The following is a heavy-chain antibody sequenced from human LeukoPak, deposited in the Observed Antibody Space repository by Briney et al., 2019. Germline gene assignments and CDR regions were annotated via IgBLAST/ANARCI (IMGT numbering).Heavy chain of an antibody. D-gene: IGHD3-10*01. CDR2: ILKNGDT. V-gene: IGHV3-13*01. Sequence: GGSLRLPCAASGFAFSSFDMLWVRQSPRKGLEWVARILKNGDTDYGASVEGRFTISRENAKSYVYLQMNSLRDGDTAVYYCARDRFGERTFEKWGQGTMVTVSS. CDR3: ARDRFGERTFEK. CDR1: GFAFSSFD. J-gene: IGHJ3*02.